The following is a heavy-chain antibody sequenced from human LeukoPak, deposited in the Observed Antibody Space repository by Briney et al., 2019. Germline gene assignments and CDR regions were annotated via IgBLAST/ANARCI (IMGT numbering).Heavy chain of an antibody. CDR1: GYTFTSYG. J-gene: IGHJ3*02. D-gene: IGHD2-2*01. V-gene: IGHV1-69*05. CDR2: IIPIFGTA. CDR3: ARAGYCSSTSCYPTSLDAFDI. Sequence: GASVKVSCKASGYTFTSYGISWVRQAPGQGLEWMGGIIPIFGTANYAQKFQGRVTITTDESTSTAYMELSSLRSEDTAVYYCARAGYCSSTSCYPTSLDAFDIWGQGTMVTVSS.